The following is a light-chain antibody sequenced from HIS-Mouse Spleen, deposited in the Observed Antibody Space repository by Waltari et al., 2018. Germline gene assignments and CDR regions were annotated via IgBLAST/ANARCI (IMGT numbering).Light chain of an antibody. Sequence: SYELTQPPSVSVSPLQTARITCSGDALPKKYAYWYQQKSGQAPVLVIYEDSKRPSGIPERFSGSSSGTMATLHISGAQVEDEADYYCYSTDSSGNHRVFGGGTKLTVL. CDR3: YSTDSSGNHRV. J-gene: IGLJ2*01. V-gene: IGLV3-10*01. CDR2: EDS. CDR1: ALPKKY.